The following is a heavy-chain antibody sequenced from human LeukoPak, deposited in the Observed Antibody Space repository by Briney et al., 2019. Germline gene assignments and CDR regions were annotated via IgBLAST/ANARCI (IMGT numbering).Heavy chain of an antibody. CDR1: GLSFDDLG. CDR2: VSANGDTK. D-gene: IGHD3-22*01. V-gene: IGHV3-23*01. CDR3: VKDFWPARDGGGYYSPFEY. Sequence: GGSLRLSCAASGLSFDDLGMTWVGQAPGKEVEGVTGVSANGDTKYYVDCVRGGFTIYRENSKNSVFLQMNSLTDADTAVYYCVKDFWPARDGGGYYSPFEYWGEGTLVTVSS. J-gene: IGHJ4*02.